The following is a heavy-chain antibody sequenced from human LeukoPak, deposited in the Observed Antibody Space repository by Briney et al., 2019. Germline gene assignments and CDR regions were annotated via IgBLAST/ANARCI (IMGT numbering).Heavy chain of an antibody. CDR2: IYYSGST. D-gene: IGHD3-16*02. V-gene: IGHV4-31*03. J-gene: IGHJ5*01. Sequence: PSETLSLTCIVSGGSISSGGYYWSWIRQHPGEGLGWIGNIYYSGSTYYNPSLKSRLTISVDTSKNQFSLKLSSATAADTAVYYCARGFELITFGGAIGKLNWFDSWGQGTLVTVSS. CDR1: GGSISSGGYY. CDR3: ARGFELITFGGAIGKLNWFDS.